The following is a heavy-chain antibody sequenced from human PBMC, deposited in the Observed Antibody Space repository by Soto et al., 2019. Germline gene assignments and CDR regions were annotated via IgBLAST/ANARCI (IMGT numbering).Heavy chain of an antibody. CDR1: GGSVTTYY. CDR2: IPYGGST. J-gene: IGHJ4*02. Sequence: QVQLQESGPGLVKPSETLSLTCTVSGGSVTTYYWTWIRQAPGKGLEWIGYIPYGGSTNYSPSLRSRVTLSLDTPKNQFSLNFSPVTAADTAVYYCARGVGATHFDYWGQGTLVTVSS. V-gene: IGHV4-59*02. CDR3: ARGVGATHFDY. D-gene: IGHD1-26*01.